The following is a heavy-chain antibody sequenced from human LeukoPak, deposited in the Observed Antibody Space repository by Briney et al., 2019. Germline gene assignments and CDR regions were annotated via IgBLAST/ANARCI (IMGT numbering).Heavy chain of an antibody. CDR1: GFTFSSYG. V-gene: IGHV3-30*03. CDR2: ISYDGSNK. J-gene: IGHJ4*02. CDR3: ARAEPGLFDY. Sequence: PGRSLRLSCAASGFTFSSYGMHWVRQAPGKGLEWVAVISYDGSNKYYADSVKGRFTISRDNSKNTLYLQMNSLRAEDTAVYYCARAEPGLFDYWGLGTLVTVSS.